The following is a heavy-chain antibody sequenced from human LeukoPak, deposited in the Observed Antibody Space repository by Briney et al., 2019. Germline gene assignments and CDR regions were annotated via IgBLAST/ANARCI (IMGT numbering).Heavy chain of an antibody. D-gene: IGHD2-2*01. V-gene: IGHV3-23*01. Sequence: GGSLRLSCAASGFTFNRYAMSWVRQAPGKGLEWVSGISYNGGSKFYADSVKGRFTISRDNSKNTLFLQMNSLRAEDTAVYYCAKDPGYCSSTSCEGWFAYWGQGTLVTVSS. J-gene: IGHJ4*02. CDR2: ISYNGGSK. CDR1: GFTFNRYA. CDR3: AKDPGYCSSTSCEGWFAY.